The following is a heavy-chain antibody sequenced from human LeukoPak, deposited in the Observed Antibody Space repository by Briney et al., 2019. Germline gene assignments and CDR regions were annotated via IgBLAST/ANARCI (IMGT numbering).Heavy chain of an antibody. J-gene: IGHJ4*02. D-gene: IGHD1-26*01. V-gene: IGHV4-30-4*01. CDR3: ARGELFYDY. CDR2: IHHSGST. Sequence: PSETLSLTCTVSGGSISSGDYYWSWIRQSPGKGLEWIGYIHHSGSTFYNPSLKSRVIISVDTSKNQFSLKLNSVTAADTAVYYCARGELFYDYWGQGTLVTVSS. CDR1: GGSISSGDYY.